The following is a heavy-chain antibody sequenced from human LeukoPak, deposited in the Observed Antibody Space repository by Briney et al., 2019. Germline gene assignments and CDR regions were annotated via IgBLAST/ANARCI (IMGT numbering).Heavy chain of an antibody. Sequence: SETLSLTCTVSGVPISSYYWSWIRQPPGKGLEWIGYIFYSGNTIYNPSLKSRVTISVDTSKNHFSLRLRSVTAADTAVYYCARLAAISGSDYPDDWGQGTLVTVSS. CDR3: ARLAAISGSDYPDD. D-gene: IGHD1-26*01. CDR1: GVPISSYY. J-gene: IGHJ4*02. V-gene: IGHV4-59*08. CDR2: IFYSGNT.